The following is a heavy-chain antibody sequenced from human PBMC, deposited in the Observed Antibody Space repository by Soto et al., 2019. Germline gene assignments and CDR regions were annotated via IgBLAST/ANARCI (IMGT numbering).Heavy chain of an antibody. D-gene: IGHD3-9*01. CDR2: ISAYNGNT. J-gene: IGHJ5*02. V-gene: IGHV1-18*01. CDR1: GYTFTSYG. CDR3: ARHLGQYYDILTGYYNGFDP. Sequence: ASVKVSCKASGYTFTSYGISWVRQAPGQGLEWMGWISAYNGNTNYAQKLQGRVTMTTDTSTSTAYMELRSLRSDDTAVYYCARHLGQYYDILTGYYNGFDPWGQGTSVTAPQ.